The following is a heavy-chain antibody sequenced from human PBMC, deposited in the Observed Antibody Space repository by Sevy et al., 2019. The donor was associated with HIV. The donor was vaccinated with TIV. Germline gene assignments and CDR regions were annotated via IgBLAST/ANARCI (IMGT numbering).Heavy chain of an antibody. J-gene: IGHJ6*02. CDR2: MNPNRGNT. CDR1: GYTFTSYD. D-gene: IGHD3-22*01. Sequence: ASVKVSCKASGYTFTSYDINWVRQATGQGLEWMGWMNPNRGNTGYAQKFQGRVTMTRNTSIGTAYMELSSLRSEDTAVYYCARAYDSSGYHYYYYYYGMDVWGQGTTVTVSS. CDR3: ARAYDSSGYHYYYYYYGMDV. V-gene: IGHV1-8*01.